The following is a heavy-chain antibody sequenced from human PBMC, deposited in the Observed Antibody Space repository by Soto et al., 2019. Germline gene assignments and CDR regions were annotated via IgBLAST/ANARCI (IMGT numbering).Heavy chain of an antibody. V-gene: IGHV3-7*01. CDR3: ARDRIRYAFDI. D-gene: IGHD3-3*02. Sequence: EVQLVESGGGLVQPGGSLRLSCVASGFTLSSYWMSWVRQAPGKGLEWVANIKKDGSEKNYVDSVKGRFTISKDNAKNSLYLQMNSLIAEDTTVYHCARDRIRYAFDIWGQGTMVTVSS. J-gene: IGHJ3*02. CDR1: GFTLSSYW. CDR2: IKKDGSEK.